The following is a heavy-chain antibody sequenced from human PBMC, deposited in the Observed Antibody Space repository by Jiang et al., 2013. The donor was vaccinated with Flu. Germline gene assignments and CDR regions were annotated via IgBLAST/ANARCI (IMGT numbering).Heavy chain of an antibody. CDR2: IYPGDSDT. CDR3: AGAPYGSGRPNWFDP. Sequence: IIYPGDSDTRYSPSFQGQVTISADKSISTAYLQWSSLKASDTAMYYCAGAPYGSGRPNWFDPWGQGTLVTVSS. V-gene: IGHV5-51*01. D-gene: IGHD3-10*01. J-gene: IGHJ5*02.